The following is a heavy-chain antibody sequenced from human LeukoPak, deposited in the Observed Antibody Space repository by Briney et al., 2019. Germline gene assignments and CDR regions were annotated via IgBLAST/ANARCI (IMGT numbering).Heavy chain of an antibody. CDR1: GFTFRSYG. D-gene: IGHD6-13*01. CDR2: ISLDGSNK. V-gene: IGHV3-30*18. CDR3: VKDFRIAAAGTATDYFDC. Sequence: GGSLRLSCAASGFTFRSYGMHWVRQAPGEGLEWVAVISLDGSNKYYADSVKGRFTISRDNSKNTLSLQMNSLRAEDTAVYYCVKDFRIAAAGTATDYFDCWGQGTLVTVSS. J-gene: IGHJ4*02.